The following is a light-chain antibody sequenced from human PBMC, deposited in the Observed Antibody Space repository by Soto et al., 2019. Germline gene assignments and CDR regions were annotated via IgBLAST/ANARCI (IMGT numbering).Light chain of an antibody. CDR3: AAWDDSLNGYVV. CDR1: SSNIGSNT. V-gene: IGLV1-44*01. J-gene: IGLJ2*01. Sequence: QSVLTQPPSASGTPGQRVTISCSGSSSNIGSNTVNWYQQLPGTAPKLLIYSNNQRPSGVPDRRSGSKSGTSASLAISGLQSEDEADDYCAAWDDSLNGYVVFGGGTKLTVL. CDR2: SNN.